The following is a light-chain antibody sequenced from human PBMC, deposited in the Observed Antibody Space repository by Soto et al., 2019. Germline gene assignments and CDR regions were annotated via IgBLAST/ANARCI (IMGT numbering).Light chain of an antibody. V-gene: IGLV2-14*01. CDR2: DVS. J-gene: IGLJ1*01. CDR3: CSYTSSTIYV. Sequence: QSALTQPASVSGSPGQSITISCTGTSSDVGGYNYVSWYQQHPGKAPKHMIYDVSNRPSGVSNRFSGSKSGNTASLTISGLQAEDEADYYCCSYTSSTIYVFGTGTKVTVL. CDR1: SSDVGGYNY.